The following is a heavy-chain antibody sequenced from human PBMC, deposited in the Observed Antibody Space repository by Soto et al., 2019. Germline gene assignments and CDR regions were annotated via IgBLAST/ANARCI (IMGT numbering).Heavy chain of an antibody. D-gene: IGHD3-10*01. Sequence: GGSLRLSCAASGFTFSSYGMHWVRQAPGKGLEWVAVIWYDGSNKYYADSVKGRFTISRDNSKNTLYLQMNSLRAEDTAVYYCARDQWFGSDDAFDIWGQGTMVTVSS. CDR3: ARDQWFGSDDAFDI. CDR2: IWYDGSNK. J-gene: IGHJ3*02. CDR1: GFTFSSYG. V-gene: IGHV3-33*01.